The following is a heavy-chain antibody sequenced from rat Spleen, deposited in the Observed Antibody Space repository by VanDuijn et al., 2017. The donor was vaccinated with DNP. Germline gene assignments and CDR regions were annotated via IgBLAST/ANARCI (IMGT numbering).Heavy chain of an antibody. CDR2: ISTGGSST. CDR1: GITFSDHN. Sequence: EVQLVESGGGLVQPGRSLKLSCAVSGITFSDHNMAWVRQAPTKGLEWIASISTGGSSTYYRDSVKGRFTISRDNAQSTLYLQMDSLRSEDTATYYCARHRTIMPYYYAMDAWGQGASVTVSS. D-gene: IGHD3-8*01. CDR3: ARHRTIMPYYYAMDA. V-gene: IGHV5-7*01. J-gene: IGHJ4*01.